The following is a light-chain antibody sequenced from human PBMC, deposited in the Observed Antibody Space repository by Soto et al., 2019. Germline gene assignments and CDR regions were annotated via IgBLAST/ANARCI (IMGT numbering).Light chain of an antibody. CDR1: PSVNSY. Sequence: ETVLTQSPATLSLSPGERATLSCRASPSVNSYLAWYQQKAGQAPRLLIYDASNRATGIPARFSGSGSGTDFTLTISPLEPEDFAVYYCQQRSNWPWTFGQGTKVEIK. CDR3: QQRSNWPWT. V-gene: IGKV3-11*01. CDR2: DAS. J-gene: IGKJ1*01.